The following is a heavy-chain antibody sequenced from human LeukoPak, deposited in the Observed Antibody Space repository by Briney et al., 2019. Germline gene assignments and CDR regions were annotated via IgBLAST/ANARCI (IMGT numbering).Heavy chain of an antibody. D-gene: IGHD2-15*01. Sequence: SETLSLTCTVSGGSISSGGYYWSWIRQHPGKGLEWIGYIYYSGSTYYNPSLKSRVTISVDTSKNQFSLKLSSVTAADTAVYYCARGGCSGGGCYSDYWGQGTLVTVSS. CDR2: IYYSGST. J-gene: IGHJ4*02. CDR1: GGSISSGGYY. CDR3: ARGGCSGGGCYSDY. V-gene: IGHV4-31*03.